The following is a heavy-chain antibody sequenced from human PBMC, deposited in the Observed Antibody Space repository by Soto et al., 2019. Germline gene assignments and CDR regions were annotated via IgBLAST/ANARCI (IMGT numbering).Heavy chain of an antibody. CDR2: IRSKANSYAT. D-gene: IGHD6-13*01. Sequence: GGSLRLSCAASGFTFSGSAMHWVRQASGKGLEWVGRIRSKANSYATAYAASVKGRFTISRDDSKNTAYLQMNSLKTEDTAVYYCTRPDSSSNYWYFDLWGRGTLVTVS. CDR1: GFTFSGSA. V-gene: IGHV3-73*01. CDR3: TRPDSSSNYWYFDL. J-gene: IGHJ2*01.